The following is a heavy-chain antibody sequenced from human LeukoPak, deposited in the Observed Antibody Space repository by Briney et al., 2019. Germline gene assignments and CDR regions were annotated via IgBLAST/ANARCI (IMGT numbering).Heavy chain of an antibody. CDR2: ISYDGSNK. Sequence: GGSLRLSCAASGFTFSSYGMHWVRQAPGKGLEWVAVISYDGSNKYYADSVKGRFTISRDNSKNTLYLQMNSLRAEDTAVYYCARRDGYNQILNWGQGTLVTVSS. CDR1: GFTFSSYG. J-gene: IGHJ4*02. CDR3: ARRDGYNQILN. V-gene: IGHV3-30*03. D-gene: IGHD5-24*01.